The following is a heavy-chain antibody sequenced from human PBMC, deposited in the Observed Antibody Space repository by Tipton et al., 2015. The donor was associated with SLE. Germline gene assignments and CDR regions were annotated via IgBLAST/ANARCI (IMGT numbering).Heavy chain of an antibody. Sequence: SLRLSCVASGLTFNSLWMTWVRQTPGKGLEWVSGISGSGLSTDYADSVKGRFTISRDNSKQIVYLQMNSLRADDTAMYYCAGFRSWHFDYWGQGTLVTVSS. J-gene: IGHJ4*02. V-gene: IGHV3-23*01. CDR3: AGFRSWHFDY. D-gene: IGHD6-13*01. CDR2: ISGSGLST. CDR1: GLTFNSLW.